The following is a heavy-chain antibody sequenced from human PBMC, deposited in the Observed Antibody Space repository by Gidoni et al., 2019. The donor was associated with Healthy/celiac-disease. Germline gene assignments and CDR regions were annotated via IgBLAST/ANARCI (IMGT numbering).Heavy chain of an antibody. CDR1: GGTFSSYA. Sequence: QVQLVQSGAEVKKPGSSVKVSCKASGGTFSSYAISWVRQAPGQGLEWMGGIIPIFGTANYAQKFQGRVTITADKSTSTAYMELSSLRSEDTAVYYCARVRTVGNWNPWLSGKKKGYYFDYWGQGTLVTVSS. J-gene: IGHJ4*02. CDR3: ARVRTVGNWNPWLSGKKKGYYFDY. V-gene: IGHV1-69*06. D-gene: IGHD1-20*01. CDR2: IIPIFGTA.